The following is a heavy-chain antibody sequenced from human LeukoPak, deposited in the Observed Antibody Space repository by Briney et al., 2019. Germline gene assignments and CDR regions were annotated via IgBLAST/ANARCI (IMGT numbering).Heavy chain of an antibody. Sequence: ASVKVSCKVSGYTLTELSMHWVRQAPGKGLEWMGGFGPEDGETIYAQKFQGRVTMTEDTSTDTAYMELSSLRSEDTAVYYCATDHDCSSTSCYASYWGQGTLVTVSS. CDR1: GYTLTELS. D-gene: IGHD2-2*01. CDR2: FGPEDGET. CDR3: ATDHDCSSTSCYASY. V-gene: IGHV1-24*01. J-gene: IGHJ4*02.